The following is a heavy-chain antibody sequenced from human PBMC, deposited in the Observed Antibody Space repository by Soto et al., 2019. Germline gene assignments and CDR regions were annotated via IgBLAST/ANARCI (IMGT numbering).Heavy chain of an antibody. CDR1: GFTFRNYV. D-gene: IGHD2-21*01. Sequence: GGSLRLSCAASGFTFRNYVMNWVRQAPGKGLEWVSGIGESGGSTFYADSVKGRFTISRDNSKNTLYLQMNSLRAEDTAVYYCAKDAGIRGHYYYGMDVWGQGTTVTVSS. CDR3: AKDAGIRGHYYYGMDV. CDR2: IGESGGST. V-gene: IGHV3-23*01. J-gene: IGHJ6*02.